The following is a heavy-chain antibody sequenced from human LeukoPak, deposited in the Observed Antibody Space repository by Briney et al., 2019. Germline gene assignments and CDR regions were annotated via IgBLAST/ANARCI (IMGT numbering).Heavy chain of an antibody. D-gene: IGHD2-2*01. V-gene: IGHV1-2*02. CDR3: ARAYLHCSSTSCPSYYYYGMDV. CDR1: GYTFTGYY. Sequence: ASVKVSCKASGYTFTGYYMHWVRQAPGQGLEWMGWINPNSGGTNYAQKFQGRVTTTRDTSISTAYMELSRLRSDDTAVYYCARAYLHCSSTSCPSYYYYGMDVWGQGATVTVSS. J-gene: IGHJ6*02. CDR2: INPNSGGT.